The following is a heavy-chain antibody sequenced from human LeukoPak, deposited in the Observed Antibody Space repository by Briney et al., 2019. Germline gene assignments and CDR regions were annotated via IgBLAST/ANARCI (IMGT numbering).Heavy chain of an antibody. Sequence: GASVTVSCTASGYTFTGYYMHWVRQAPGQGLEWMGWINPNSGGTNYAQKFQGRVTMTRDTSISTAYMELSRLRSDDTAVYYCARDYYGSGSLDYWGQGTLVTVSS. J-gene: IGHJ4*02. CDR1: GYTFTGYY. V-gene: IGHV1-2*02. D-gene: IGHD3-10*01. CDR2: INPNSGGT. CDR3: ARDYYGSGSLDY.